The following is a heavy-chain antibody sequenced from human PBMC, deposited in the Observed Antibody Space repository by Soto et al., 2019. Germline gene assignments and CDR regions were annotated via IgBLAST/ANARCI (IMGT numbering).Heavy chain of an antibody. CDR2: IYYSGST. Sequence: SETLSLTCTVSGGSISSSSYYWGWIRQPPGKGLEWIGSIYYSGSTYYNPSLKSRVTISVDTSKNQFSLKLSSVTAADTAVYYCARHPDYYDSSGYYYYFDYWGQGTLVTVSS. V-gene: IGHV4-39*01. J-gene: IGHJ4*02. CDR1: GGSISSSSYY. CDR3: ARHPDYYDSSGYYYYFDY. D-gene: IGHD3-22*01.